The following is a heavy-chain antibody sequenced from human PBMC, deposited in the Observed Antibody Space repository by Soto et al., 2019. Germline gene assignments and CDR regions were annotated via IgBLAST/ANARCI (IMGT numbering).Heavy chain of an antibody. CDR1: GGSLSSYY. V-gene: IGHV4-59*08. J-gene: IGHJ4*02. CDR3: ARRYGYSFDY. D-gene: IGHD1-1*01. Sequence: SETPSPTCTVSGGSLSSYYWSWIRQPPGKGLEWIGYIYYSGSTNYNPPLKSRVTISVDTSKNQFSLKLSSVTAADTAVYYCARRYGYSFDYWGQGTLVTVSS. CDR2: IYYSGST.